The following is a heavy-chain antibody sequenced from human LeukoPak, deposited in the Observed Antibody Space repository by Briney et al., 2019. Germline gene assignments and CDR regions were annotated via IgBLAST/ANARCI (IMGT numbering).Heavy chain of an antibody. Sequence: GSLRLSCAASGFTFSSYWMSWVRQAPGKGLEWVASIKQDGSEKYYVDSVKGRFTISRDNAKNSLYLQMNSLRAEDTAVYYCAKGGGTGYSSSWYSNWSQGTLVTVSS. CDR1: GFTFSSYW. CDR2: IKQDGSEK. CDR3: AKGGGTGYSSSWYSN. J-gene: IGHJ4*02. V-gene: IGHV3-7*01. D-gene: IGHD6-13*01.